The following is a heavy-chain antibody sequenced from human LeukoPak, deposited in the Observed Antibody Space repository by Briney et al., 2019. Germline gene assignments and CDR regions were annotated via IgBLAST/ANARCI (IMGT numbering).Heavy chain of an antibody. Sequence: SETLSLTCSVSGGPISSSSYYWGWIRQPPGKGLEWIGSISYSGSTYYNPSLRSRVTISVDTSKNQFSLKLSSVTAADTAVYYCARLVAHFDYWGQGTLVTVSS. CDR2: ISYSGST. CDR1: GGPISSSSYY. J-gene: IGHJ4*02. D-gene: IGHD2-2*01. CDR3: ARLVAHFDY. V-gene: IGHV4-39*01.